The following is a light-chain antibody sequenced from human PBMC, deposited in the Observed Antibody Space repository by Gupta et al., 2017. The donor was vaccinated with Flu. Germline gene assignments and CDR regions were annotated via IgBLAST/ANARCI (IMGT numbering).Light chain of an antibody. CDR3: QSRDSSGSLVV. Sequence: SSQLTQDPAVSVPRVQIAWITCQGDSRRSYYASWYQQKPGPAPVLVIYGKSNRPSGIPDRFSGSRSGTTASLTITGPQAEDEADYYCQSRDSSGSLVVFGGGTKLTVL. CDR2: GKS. CDR1: SRRSYY. V-gene: IGLV3-19*01. J-gene: IGLJ2*01.